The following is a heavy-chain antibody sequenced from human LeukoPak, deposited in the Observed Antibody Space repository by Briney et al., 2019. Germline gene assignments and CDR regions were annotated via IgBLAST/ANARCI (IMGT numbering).Heavy chain of an antibody. CDR3: AILTHRLRLGELSVDY. CDR2: ISSSGSTI. D-gene: IGHD3-16*02. Sequence: PGGSLRLSCAASGFTFSSYEMNWVRQAPGKGLEWVSHISSSGSTIYYADSVKGRFTISRDNAKNSLYLQMNSLRAEDTAVYYCAILTHRLRLGELSVDYWGQGTLVTVSS. CDR1: GFTFSSYE. J-gene: IGHJ4*02. V-gene: IGHV3-48*03.